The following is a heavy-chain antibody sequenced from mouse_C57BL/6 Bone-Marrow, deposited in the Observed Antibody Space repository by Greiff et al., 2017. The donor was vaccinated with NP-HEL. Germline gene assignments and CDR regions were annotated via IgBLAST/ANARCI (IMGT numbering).Heavy chain of an antibody. D-gene: IGHD2-1*01. CDR1: GYTFTSYW. J-gene: IGHJ2*01. CDR2: IDPSDSYT. CDR3: AREGRVTTRKRSVLFDY. Sequence: VQLQQPGAELVMPGASVKLSCKASGYTFTSYWMHWVKQRPGQGLEWIGEIDPSDSYTNYNQKFKGKSTLTVDKSSSTAYMQLSSLTSEDSAVYYCAREGRVTTRKRSVLFDYWGQGTTLTVSS. V-gene: IGHV1-69*01.